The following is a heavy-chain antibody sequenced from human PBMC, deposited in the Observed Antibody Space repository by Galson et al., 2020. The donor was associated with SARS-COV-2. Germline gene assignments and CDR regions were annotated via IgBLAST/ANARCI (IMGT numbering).Heavy chain of an antibody. J-gene: IGHJ6*02. CDR2: INPSGGST. V-gene: IGHV1-46*01. Sequence: ASVKVSCKASGYTFTSYYMHWVRQAPGQGLEWMGIINPSGGSTSYAQKFQGSVTMTRDTSTSTVYMELSSLRSEDTAVYYCARDRGLEGITIFGVVVYYYGMDVWGQGTTVTVSS. D-gene: IGHD3-3*01. CDR3: ARDRGLEGITIFGVVVYYYGMDV. CDR1: GYTFTSYY.